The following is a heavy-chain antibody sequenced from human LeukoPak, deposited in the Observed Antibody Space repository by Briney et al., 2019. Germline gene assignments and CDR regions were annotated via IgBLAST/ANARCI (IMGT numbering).Heavy chain of an antibody. CDR2: IYYSGST. J-gene: IGHJ4*02. Sequence: SETLSLTCTVSGGSISNSSYYWGWIRQPPGRGLEWIGSIYYSGSTYYNPSLKSRVTISVDTSKNQFSLKVRSVTAADTAVYYCARGGTIFGVVIPFDYWGQGTLVTVSS. V-gene: IGHV4-39*07. D-gene: IGHD3-3*01. CDR3: ARGGTIFGVVIPFDY. CDR1: GGSISNSSYY.